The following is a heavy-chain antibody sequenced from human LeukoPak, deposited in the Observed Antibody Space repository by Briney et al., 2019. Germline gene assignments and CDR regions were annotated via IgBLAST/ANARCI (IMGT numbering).Heavy chain of an antibody. CDR3: ATLRGDYDYVYGMDV. V-gene: IGHV1-18*01. J-gene: IGHJ6*02. CDR2: ISADNGNT. CDR1: GYTFTSYG. Sequence: ASVKVSCKASGYTFTSYGITWVRQAPGQGLEWMGWISADNGNTKYGQKVHGRVTMTTDTSTTTAYMELRSLRSDDTAVYYCATLRGDYDYVYGMDVWGQGTTVTVSS. D-gene: IGHD3-16*01.